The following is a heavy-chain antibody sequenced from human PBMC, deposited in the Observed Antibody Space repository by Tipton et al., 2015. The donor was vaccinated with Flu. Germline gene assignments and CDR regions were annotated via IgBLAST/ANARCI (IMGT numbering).Heavy chain of an antibody. J-gene: IGHJ4*02. CDR2: IYFSGST. D-gene: IGHD1-26*01. CDR3: ARGSYGELLYFDY. V-gene: IGHV4-59*02. CDR1: GDSVGSHF. Sequence: TLSLTCTVSGDSVGSHFWNWIRQPPGKGLEWIGYIYFSGSTEYNPSLRSRVTISLDTSKKHFSLNLSSVIAADTAMYYCARGSYGELLYFDYWGQGTLGIVSS.